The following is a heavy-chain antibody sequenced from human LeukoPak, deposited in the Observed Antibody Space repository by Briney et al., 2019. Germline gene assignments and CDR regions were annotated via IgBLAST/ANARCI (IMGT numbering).Heavy chain of an antibody. J-gene: IGHJ6*03. CDR3: ARLYCSSTSCHTLHYYYMDV. CDR2: IEEDGSEK. D-gene: IGHD2-2*02. Sequence: QTGGSLRLSCAASGFILSSYWMTWVRQAPGKGLEWVADIEEDGSEKYYVDPVKGRFTISRDNAKNSLYLQMNSLRAEDTALYYCARLYCSSTSCHTLHYYYMDVWGKGTTVTVSS. V-gene: IGHV3-7*01. CDR1: GFILSSYW.